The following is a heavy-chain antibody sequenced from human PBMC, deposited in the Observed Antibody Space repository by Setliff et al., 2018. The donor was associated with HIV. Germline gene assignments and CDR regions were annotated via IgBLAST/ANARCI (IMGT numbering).Heavy chain of an antibody. CDR1: GFTFSTYW. Sequence: GGSLRLSCAASGFTFSTYWMHWVRQFPGKGLVWVSRISSDGSSTNYADSVKGRFTISRDNAKNTLYLQMNSLGAEDTAVYYCARDDDSSGYYDDYWYYDLWGRGTLVTVSS. CDR3: ARDDDSSGYYDDYWYYDL. CDR2: ISSDGSST. J-gene: IGHJ2*01. V-gene: IGHV3-74*01. D-gene: IGHD3-22*01.